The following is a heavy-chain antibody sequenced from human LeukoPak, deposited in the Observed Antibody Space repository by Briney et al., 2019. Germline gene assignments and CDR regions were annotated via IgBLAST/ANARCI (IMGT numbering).Heavy chain of an antibody. V-gene: IGHV3-23*01. D-gene: IGHD3-3*01. CDR3: AKRDDFWSGQNAD. CDR2: ISGSGGST. Sequence: GGSLRLSCAASGLTFSSYAMSWVRQAPGKGLEWVSAISGSGGSTYYADSVKGRFTISRDNSKNTLYLQMNSLRAEDTAVYYCAKRDDFWSGQNADWGQGTLVTVSS. J-gene: IGHJ4*02. CDR1: GLTFSSYA.